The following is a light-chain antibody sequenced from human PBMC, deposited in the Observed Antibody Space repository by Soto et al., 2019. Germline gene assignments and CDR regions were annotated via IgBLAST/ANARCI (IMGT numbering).Light chain of an antibody. CDR1: NNL. CDR2: EGT. J-gene: IGLJ1*01. V-gene: IGLV2-23*01. Sequence: QSVLTQPASVSGSPGQSITISCTGTNNLVSWYQQHPGKAPKVVVCEGTKRPSGVSNRFSGSNSGGTASLTISGLQAKDEASYFCCAYVGARSYVFGPGTKVTVL. CDR3: CAYVGARSYV.